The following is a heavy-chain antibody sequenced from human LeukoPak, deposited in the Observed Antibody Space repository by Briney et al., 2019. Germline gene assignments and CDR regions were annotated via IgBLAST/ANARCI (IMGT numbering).Heavy chain of an antibody. J-gene: IGHJ4*02. V-gene: IGHV3-30*18. CDR2: ISYDGSNK. CDR3: AKDTAYYDFWSGYYLY. CDR1: GFTFSSYG. D-gene: IGHD3-3*01. Sequence: GRSLRLSCAASGFTFSSYGMHWARQAPGKGLEWVAVISYDGSNKYYADSVKGRFTISRDNSKNTLYLQMNSLRAEDTAVYYCAKDTAYYDFWSGYYLYRGQGTLVTVSS.